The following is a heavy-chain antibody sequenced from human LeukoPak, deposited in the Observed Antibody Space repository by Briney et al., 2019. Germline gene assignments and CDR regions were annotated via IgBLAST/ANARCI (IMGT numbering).Heavy chain of an antibody. CDR3: ATIKRGNIFGYFDF. CDR1: GAFMNTHY. V-gene: IGHV4-59*11. J-gene: IGHJ4*02. CDR2: MLDTVTT. Sequence: SETLSLTCAVSGAFMNTHYWSWIRQPPGKGLEGIGYMLDTVTTKDNPSLKSRFTLSADTSKNQFSLRLTSVTAADTAVYYCATIKRGNIFGYFDFWGQGSPVTVSS. D-gene: IGHD5-18*01.